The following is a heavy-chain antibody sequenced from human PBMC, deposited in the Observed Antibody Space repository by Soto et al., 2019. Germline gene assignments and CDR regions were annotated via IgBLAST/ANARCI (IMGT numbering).Heavy chain of an antibody. CDR2: MNPNSGNT. V-gene: IGHV1-8*01. D-gene: IGHD3-10*01. Sequence: QVQLVQSGAEVKKAGASGKVSCKASGYTFTSYDINWVRQATGQGLEWMGWMNPNSGNTGYAQKFQGRVTMTRNTSISTAYMELSSLRSEDTAVYYCARAPSRITMVRGVNYYFDYCCQGTLVTVSS. CDR1: GYTFTSYD. CDR3: ARAPSRITMVRGVNYYFDY. J-gene: IGHJ4*02.